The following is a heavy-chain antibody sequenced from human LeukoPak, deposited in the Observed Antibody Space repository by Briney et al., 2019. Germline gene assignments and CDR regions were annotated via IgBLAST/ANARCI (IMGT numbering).Heavy chain of an antibody. CDR3: AEWGSSWYYDY. CDR1: GFTFSSYG. Sequence: PGRSLRLSCAASGFTFSSYGMHWVRQAPGKGLEWVAVISYDGSNKYYADSVKGRFTISRDNSKNTLYLQMNSLRAEDTAVYYCAEWGSSWYYDYWGQGTLVTVSS. CDR2: ISYDGSNK. J-gene: IGHJ4*02. D-gene: IGHD6-13*01. V-gene: IGHV3-30*18.